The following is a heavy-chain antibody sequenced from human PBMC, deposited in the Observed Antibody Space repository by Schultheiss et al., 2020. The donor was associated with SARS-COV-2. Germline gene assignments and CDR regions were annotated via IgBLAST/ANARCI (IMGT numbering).Heavy chain of an antibody. CDR2: IRSKAYGGTT. J-gene: IGHJ6*02. V-gene: IGHV3-49*04. CDR3: TKAIVVVPAAIRNYYYYGMDV. CDR1: GFTFGDYA. D-gene: IGHD2-2*02. Sequence: GESLKISCTASGFTFGDYAMSWVRQAPGKGLEWVGFIRSKAYGGTTEYAASVKGRFTISRDDSKSIAYLQMNSLKTEDKAVYYCTKAIVVVPAAIRNYYYYGMDVWGQGTTVTVSS.